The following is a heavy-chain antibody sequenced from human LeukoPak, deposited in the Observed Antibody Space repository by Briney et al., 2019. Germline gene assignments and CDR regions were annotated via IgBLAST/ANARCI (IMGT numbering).Heavy chain of an antibody. CDR3: ARGRLDYYDSSGYYHFDY. D-gene: IGHD3-22*01. CDR2: INPNSGGT. V-gene: IGHV1-2*02. CDR1: GYTFTAYY. J-gene: IGHJ4*02. Sequence: ASVKVSCKASGYTFTAYYMHWVRQAPGQGLEWMGWINPNSGGTNYAQKFQGRVTMTRDTSISTAYMELSRLRSDDTAVYYCARGRLDYYDSSGYYHFDYWGQGTLVTVSS.